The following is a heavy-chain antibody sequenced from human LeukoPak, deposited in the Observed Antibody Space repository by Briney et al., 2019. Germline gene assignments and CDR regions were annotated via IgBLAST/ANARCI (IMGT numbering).Heavy chain of an antibody. CDR3: ARDHEGGFDI. D-gene: IGHD2-15*01. CDR1: GSTFRSYW. J-gene: IGHJ3*02. V-gene: IGHV3-7*01. CDR2: IKQDGSQK. Sequence: GGPLSLSWEAPGSTFRSYWMPWARRAQGKGREWVANIKQDGSQKCSVGSVKGRFTISRDNAKNSLYLQMNSLRAEDTAVYYCARDHEGGFDIWGQGTMVTVSS.